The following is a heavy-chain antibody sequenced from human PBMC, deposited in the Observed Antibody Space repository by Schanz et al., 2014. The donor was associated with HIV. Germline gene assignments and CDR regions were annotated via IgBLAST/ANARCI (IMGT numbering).Heavy chain of an antibody. J-gene: IGHJ4*02. D-gene: IGHD3-22*01. CDR2: ISHNGNND. Sequence: QVQLVESGGGVVQPGKSLRLSCAASGFTFSTNDMHWVRQLPGKGLEWVAVISHNGNNDYYAESVKGRFTISRDNSKNTLDLQMTTLRIDDTAVYYCAKPEYDSRGNSQSHFDYWGQGTLVTVSS. CDR3: AKPEYDSRGNSQSHFDY. V-gene: IGHV3-30*18. CDR1: GFTFSTND.